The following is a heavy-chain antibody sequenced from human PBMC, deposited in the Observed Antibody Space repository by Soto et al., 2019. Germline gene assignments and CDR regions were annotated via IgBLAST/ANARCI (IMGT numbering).Heavy chain of an antibody. CDR1: GFTFSSYA. D-gene: IGHD6-19*01. J-gene: IGHJ4*02. CDR3: AKDHRSSGGGHDY. Sequence: EVQLLESGGGLVQPGGSLRLSCAASGFTFSSYAMSWGRQAPGKGLEWVSAISGSGGSTYYADSVKGRFTISRDNSKNTLYLQMNSLRAEDTAVYYCAKDHRSSGGGHDYWGQGTLVTVSS. CDR2: ISGSGGST. V-gene: IGHV3-23*01.